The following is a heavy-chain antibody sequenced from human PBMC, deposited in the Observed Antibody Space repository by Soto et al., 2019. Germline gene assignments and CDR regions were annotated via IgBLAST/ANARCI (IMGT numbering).Heavy chain of an antibody. D-gene: IGHD3-16*01. V-gene: IGHV3-11*04. CDR1: GFTFSDYY. Sequence: GGSLRLSCAASGFTFSDYYMSWIRQAPGKGLERVSYIRSSGSTIYYADSVKGRFTISRDNAKNPLYLQMNSLRAEDTAVYYCASDLFFFGGRRAHRYSLVCGQGTLVLGSS. CDR2: IRSSGSTI. J-gene: IGHJ1*01. CDR3: ASDLFFFGGRRAHRYSLV.